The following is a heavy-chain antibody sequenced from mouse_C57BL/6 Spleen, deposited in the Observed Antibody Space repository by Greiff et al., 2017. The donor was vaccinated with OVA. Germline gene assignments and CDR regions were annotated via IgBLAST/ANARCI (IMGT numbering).Heavy chain of an antibody. CDR1: GYTFTDYY. CDR3: AREVTTKYYYAMDY. CDR2: IGPGSGST. Sequence: VKVVESGAELVKPGASVKISCKASGYTFTDYYINWVKQRPGQGLEWIGKIGPGSGSTYYNEKFKGKATLTADKSSSTAYMQLSSLTSEDSAVYFCAREVTTKYYYAMDYWGQGTSVTVSS. D-gene: IGHD2-2*01. V-gene: IGHV1-77*01. J-gene: IGHJ4*01.